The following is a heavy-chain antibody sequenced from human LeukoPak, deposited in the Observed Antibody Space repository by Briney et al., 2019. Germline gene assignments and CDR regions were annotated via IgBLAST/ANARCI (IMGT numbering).Heavy chain of an antibody. J-gene: IGHJ4*02. D-gene: IGHD6-19*01. Sequence: GGSLRLSCVASGFTYSHNGMHWVRQAPGKGLEWVAFIQYDGNTIFYADSVKGRFTISRDNSKNTLYLQMNSLRAEDTAVYYCAKSGREQWLPRGYYFDYWGQGTLVTVSS. CDR2: IQYDGNTI. CDR1: GFTYSHNG. V-gene: IGHV3-30*02. CDR3: AKSGREQWLPRGYYFDY.